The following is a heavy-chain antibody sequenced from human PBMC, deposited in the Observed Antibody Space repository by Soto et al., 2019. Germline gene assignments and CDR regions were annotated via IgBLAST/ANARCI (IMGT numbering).Heavy chain of an antibody. CDR1: GGSISSYY. D-gene: IGHD2-2*01. V-gene: IGHV4-59*12. CDR2: IYHSGST. J-gene: IGHJ6*02. CDR3: ARVIWVPAASIYYYYYGMDV. Sequence: SETLSLTCTVSGGSISSYYWSWIRQPPGKGLEWIGEIYHSGSTNYNPSLKSRVTISVDTSKNQFSLKLSSVTAADTAVYYCARVIWVPAASIYYYYYGMDVWGQGTTVTVSS.